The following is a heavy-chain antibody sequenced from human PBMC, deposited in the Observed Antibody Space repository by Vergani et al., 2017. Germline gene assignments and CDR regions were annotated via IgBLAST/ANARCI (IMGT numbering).Heavy chain of an antibody. Sequence: VQLLESGGGLVQPGGSLRLSCAASGFNFRSYHMSWVRQAPGRGLESVTFTRPHEDGAFYSASVRGRFTVSRDNSKNTLYLEMNRLNVDDTAIYYCGKTQGTVVGTWWFDPWGQGTPVTVSS. V-gene: IGHV3-30*02. J-gene: IGHJ5*02. CDR3: GKTQGTVVGTWWFDP. D-gene: IGHD1-7*01. CDR2: TRPHEDGA. CDR1: GFNFRSYH.